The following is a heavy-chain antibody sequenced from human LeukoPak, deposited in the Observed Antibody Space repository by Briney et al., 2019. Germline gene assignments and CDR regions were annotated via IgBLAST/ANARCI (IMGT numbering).Heavy chain of an antibody. CDR2: IYYSGST. J-gene: IGHJ3*02. V-gene: IGHV4-30-4*08. Sequence: PSQTLSLTCTVSGGSISSGDYYWSWIRQPPGKVLEWIGYIYYSGSTYYNPSLKSRVTISVDTSKNQFSLKLSSVTAADTAVYYCASTIVGATSAAFDIWGQGTMVTVSS. D-gene: IGHD1-26*01. CDR3: ASTIVGATSAAFDI. CDR1: GGSISSGDYY.